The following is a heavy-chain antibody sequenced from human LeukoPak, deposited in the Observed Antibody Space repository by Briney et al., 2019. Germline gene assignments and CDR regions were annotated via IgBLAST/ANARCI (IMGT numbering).Heavy chain of an antibody. D-gene: IGHD1-26*01. Sequence: PGGSLRLSCAASGFTFSSYWMHWVRQAPGKGLVWVSRINSDGSSTSYADSVKGRFTISRDNAKNTLYLQMNSLRAEDTAVYYCARDPYGGGYGSYYYYYMDVWGKGTTVTISS. CDR1: GFTFSSYW. CDR3: ARDPYGGGYGSYYYYYMDV. J-gene: IGHJ6*03. V-gene: IGHV3-74*01. CDR2: INSDGSST.